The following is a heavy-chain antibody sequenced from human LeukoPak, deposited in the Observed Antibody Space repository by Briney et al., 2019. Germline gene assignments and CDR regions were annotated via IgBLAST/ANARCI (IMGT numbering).Heavy chain of an antibody. CDR3: ARNPRYRVGDYYYYMDV. D-gene: IGHD1-1*01. Sequence: GGSLRLSCAASGFTFSSYSMNWVRQAPGKGLEWVSSISSSSSYIYYADSVKGRFTISRDNAENSLYLQMNSLRAEDTAVYYCARNPRYRVGDYYYYMDVWGKGTTVTVSS. CDR1: GFTFSSYS. V-gene: IGHV3-21*01. CDR2: ISSSSSYI. J-gene: IGHJ6*03.